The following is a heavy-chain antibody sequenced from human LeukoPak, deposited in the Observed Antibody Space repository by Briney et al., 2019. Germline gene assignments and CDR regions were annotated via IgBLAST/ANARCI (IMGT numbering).Heavy chain of an antibody. CDR1: GFTFSSYS. V-gene: IGHV3-21*01. CDR2: ISSSSYI. CDR3: ARDLDWHYDSSGYYYRGEGMDYFDY. D-gene: IGHD3-22*01. J-gene: IGHJ4*02. Sequence: PGGSLRLSCAASGFTFSSYSMNWVRQAPGKGLEWVSSISSSSYIYYADSVKGRFTISRDNAKNSLYLQMNSLRAEDTAVYYCARDLDWHYDSSGYYYRGEGMDYFDYWGQGTLVTVSS.